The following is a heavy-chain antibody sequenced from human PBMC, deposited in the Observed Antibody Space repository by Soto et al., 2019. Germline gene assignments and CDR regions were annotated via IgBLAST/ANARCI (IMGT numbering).Heavy chain of an antibody. CDR3: ARGGYCSSTPGCPIGYVEY. CDR2: IFSSGST. Sequence: QVQLQESGPGLVKPSETLSLTCTVSGDSISSFYWTWIRQPPGKGLEWVGYIFSSGSTNYNPSLKRLVTISVDTSENQFSLMLTSVTAADTAVYYCARGGYCSSTPGCPIGYVEYWGQGTLVTVSS. D-gene: IGHD2-2*01. V-gene: IGHV4-59*01. J-gene: IGHJ4*02. CDR1: GDSISSFY.